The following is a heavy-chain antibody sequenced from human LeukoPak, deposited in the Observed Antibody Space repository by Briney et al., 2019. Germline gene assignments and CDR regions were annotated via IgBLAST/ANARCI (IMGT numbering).Heavy chain of an antibody. Sequence: PSETLSLTCTVSGGSTSSYYWSWIRQPAGKGLEWIGRIYTSGSTNYNPSLTNYNPSLKSRVTMSLDTSKDQFSLKLTSLTAADTAVYYCAREGIVGAASDFDYWGQGTLVTVSS. CDR1: GGSTSSYY. CDR3: AREGIVGAASDFDY. D-gene: IGHD1-26*01. V-gene: IGHV4-4*07. J-gene: IGHJ4*02. CDR2: IYTSGSTNYNPSLT.